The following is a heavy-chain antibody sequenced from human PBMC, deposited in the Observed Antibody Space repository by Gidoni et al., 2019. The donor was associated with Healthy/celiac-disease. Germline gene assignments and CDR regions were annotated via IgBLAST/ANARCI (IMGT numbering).Heavy chain of an antibody. D-gene: IGHD1-7*01. CDR2: ISGSGCSP. CDR1: GFTLSSYA. V-gene: IGHV3-23*04. Sequence: EVQLVESGGGLVQPGGSLRLSWAASGFTLSSYARSGVRQAPGKGREWVSAISGSGCSPYYADSVKGRFTISRDNSKTTLYLQMNSLRAEDTAVYYCAKGGITGTTAAFDIWGQGTMVTVSS. CDR3: AKGGITGTTAAFDI. J-gene: IGHJ3*02.